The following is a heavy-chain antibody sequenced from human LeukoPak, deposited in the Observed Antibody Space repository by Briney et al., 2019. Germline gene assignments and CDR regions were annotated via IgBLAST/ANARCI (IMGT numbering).Heavy chain of an antibody. V-gene: IGHV4-59*01. Sequence: SETLSLTCTVSGGSISSYYWSWIRQPPGKGLEWIGYIYYSGSTNYNPSLKSRVTISVDTSKNQFSLKLSSVTAADTAAYYCARGVYDFWSGYYPIYYYYYGMDVWGQGTTVTVSS. J-gene: IGHJ6*02. D-gene: IGHD3-3*01. CDR2: IYYSGST. CDR1: GGSISSYY. CDR3: ARGVYDFWSGYYPIYYYYYGMDV.